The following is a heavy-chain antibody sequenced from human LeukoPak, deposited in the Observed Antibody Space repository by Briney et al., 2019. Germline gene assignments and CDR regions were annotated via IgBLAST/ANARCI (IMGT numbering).Heavy chain of an antibody. CDR2: IYYSGST. V-gene: IGHV4-59*01. CDR1: GGSISSYY. D-gene: IGHD1-26*01. J-gene: IGHJ6*03. CDR3: ARGVGGSNYYYYMDV. Sequence: SETLSLTCTVSGGSISSYYWSWIRQPPGKGLEWIGYIYYSGSTNYNPSLKSRVTISVDTSKNQFSLKLSSVTAADTAVYYCARGVGGSNYYYYMDVWGKGTTVTISS.